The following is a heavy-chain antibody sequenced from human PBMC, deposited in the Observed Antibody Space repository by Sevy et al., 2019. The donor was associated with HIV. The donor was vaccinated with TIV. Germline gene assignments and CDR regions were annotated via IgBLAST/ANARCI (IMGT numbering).Heavy chain of an antibody. CDR3: ATTKDYYDTSGYPFDS. CDR2: FDPEDDEK. CDR1: GYTLTELS. Sequence: ASLKVSCKVSGYTLTELSMHWVRQAPGKGLAWMGTFDPEDDEKIYAQKFQGRVTMTEDTSTDTAYMELSRLRSEDTAVYYCATTKDYYDTSGYPFDSWGQGTLVTVSS. J-gene: IGHJ4*02. V-gene: IGHV1-24*01. D-gene: IGHD3-22*01.